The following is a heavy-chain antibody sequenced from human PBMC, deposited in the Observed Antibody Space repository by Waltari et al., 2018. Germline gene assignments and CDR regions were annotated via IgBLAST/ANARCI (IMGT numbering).Heavy chain of an antibody. CDR3: VKDYRPFDNTDYPLDY. J-gene: IGHJ4*02. D-gene: IGHD3-16*01. Sequence: EVQLLESGGGLVQPGGSMRLSCSASGFVFTNFAMSWVREAPGKGLGGLSGMIERDETTDSADSVKARFTISRDNSNNMVYLQMNSLRVEDTATYYCVKDYRPFDNTDYPLDYWGQGILVTVSS. CDR2: MIERDETT. V-gene: IGHV3-23*01. CDR1: GFVFTNFA.